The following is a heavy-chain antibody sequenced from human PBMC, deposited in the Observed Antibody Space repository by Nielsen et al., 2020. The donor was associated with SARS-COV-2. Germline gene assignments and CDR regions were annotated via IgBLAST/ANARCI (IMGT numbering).Heavy chain of an antibody. Sequence: WVRQAPGQGLEWVGRINDYSDVTEYAQNFQGRVTMTRDTSTSTVYMELSSLRSEDTAVYYCAKDGNYYDFWSGYAAMGNYYYYYYMDVWGKGTTVTVSS. D-gene: IGHD3-3*01. CDR2: INDYSDVT. V-gene: IGHV1-2*06. CDR3: AKDGNYYDFWSGYAAMGNYYYYYYMDV. J-gene: IGHJ6*03.